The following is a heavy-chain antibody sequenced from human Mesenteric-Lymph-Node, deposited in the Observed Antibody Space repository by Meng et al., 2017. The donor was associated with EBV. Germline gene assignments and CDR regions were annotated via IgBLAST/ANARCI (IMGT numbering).Heavy chain of an antibody. V-gene: IGHV6-1*01. CDR2: TYYRSKWYN. CDR3: AGVGSTISTDWFDT. Sequence: QEQLQQSGPGPVKPSQTLSLTCAISGDSVSNINGGWNWIRQSPSRGLEWLGRTYYRSKWYNDYAVSVKGRITINPDTTKNQVSLQLNSVTPEDTAVYYCAGVGSTISTDWFDTWGQGTLVTVSS. J-gene: IGHJ5*02. D-gene: IGHD3-9*01. CDR1: GDSVSNINGG.